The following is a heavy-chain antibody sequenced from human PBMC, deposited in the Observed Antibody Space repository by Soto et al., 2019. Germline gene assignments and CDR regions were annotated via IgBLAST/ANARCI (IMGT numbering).Heavy chain of an antibody. V-gene: IGHV1-46*01. CDR1: GYTFTSYY. Sequence: SGEVSFKASGYTFTSYYMHWVRQAPGQGLEWMGIINPSGGSTSYAQKFQGRVTMTRDTSTSTVYMELSSLRSEDKAVYYCARVRRSSGYYYGYWGQGTQVTVYS. CDR3: ARVRRSSGYYYGY. D-gene: IGHD3-22*01. CDR2: INPSGGST. J-gene: IGHJ4*02.